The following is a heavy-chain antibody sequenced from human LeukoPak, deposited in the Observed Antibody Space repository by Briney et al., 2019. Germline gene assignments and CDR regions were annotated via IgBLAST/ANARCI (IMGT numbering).Heavy chain of an antibody. CDR1: GFTFSSYG. CDR2: IRYDGSNK. CDR3: AKDLSDDFWSGYYFDY. Sequence: GGSLRLSCAASGFTFSSYGMHWVRQAPGKGLKWVAFIRYDGSNKYYADSVKGRFTISRDNSKNTLYLQMNSLRAEDTAVYYCAKDLSDDFWSGYYFDYWGQGTLVTVSS. V-gene: IGHV3-30*02. D-gene: IGHD3-3*01. J-gene: IGHJ4*02.